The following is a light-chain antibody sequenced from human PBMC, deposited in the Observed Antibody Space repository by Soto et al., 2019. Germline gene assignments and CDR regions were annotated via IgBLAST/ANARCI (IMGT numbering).Light chain of an antibody. J-gene: IGKJ1*01. Sequence: DIEMTQSPSSLSASVGDRVTITFRASQTISSWLAWYQQKPGKAPKLLIYKASTLKSGVPSRFSGSGSGTEFTLTISSLQPDDFATYYCQHSNSYSEAFGQGTKVDI. CDR2: KAS. V-gene: IGKV1-5*03. CDR3: QHSNSYSEA. CDR1: QTISSW.